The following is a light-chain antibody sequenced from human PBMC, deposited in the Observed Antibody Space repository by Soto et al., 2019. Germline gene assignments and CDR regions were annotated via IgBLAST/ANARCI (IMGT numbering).Light chain of an antibody. Sequence: EIVLTQSPGTLSLSPGERATLSCRASQSVSSSYLAWYQQKPGQAPRLLIYGASSRATGIPDRFSGGGSGTDFTLTISRLEPEDFAVYYCQQYGSSPLITFGQRTRLEIK. CDR3: QQYGSSPLIT. V-gene: IGKV3-20*01. CDR1: QSVSSSY. J-gene: IGKJ5*01. CDR2: GAS.